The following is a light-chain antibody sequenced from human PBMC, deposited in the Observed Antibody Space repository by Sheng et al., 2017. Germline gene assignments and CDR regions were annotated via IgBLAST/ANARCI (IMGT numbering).Light chain of an antibody. CDR2: DVT. Sequence: QPASLSGSPGQSITISCTGTSSDVGGYNYVSWYQQHPGKAPKLMIYDVTKRPSGLSNRFSGSKSGNTASLTISGLQAEDAANYYCASYTSSGTHVFGGGTKVAVL. CDR1: SSDVGGYNY. J-gene: IGLJ2*01. V-gene: IGLV2-14*01. CDR3: ASYTSSGTHV.